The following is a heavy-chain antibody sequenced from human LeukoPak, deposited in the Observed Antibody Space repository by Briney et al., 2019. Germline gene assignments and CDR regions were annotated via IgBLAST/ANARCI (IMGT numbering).Heavy chain of an antibody. D-gene: IGHD5-24*01. Sequence: SVKVSCKASGGTFSSYAISWVRQAPGQGLEWMGRIIPIFGIANYAQKFQGRVTITADKSTSTAYMELSSLGSEDTAVYYCARDRDGYNYDYWGQGTLVTVSS. CDR2: IIPIFGIA. CDR3: ARDRDGYNYDY. CDR1: GGTFSSYA. V-gene: IGHV1-69*04. J-gene: IGHJ4*02.